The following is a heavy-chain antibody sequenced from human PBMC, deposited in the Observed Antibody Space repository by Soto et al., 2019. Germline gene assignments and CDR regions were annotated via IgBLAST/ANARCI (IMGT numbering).Heavy chain of an antibody. J-gene: IGHJ6*02. CDR1: GGSISSYY. Sequence: KTSETLSLTCRISGGSISSYYWNWIRQPPGKGLEWIGFISYSGSTNYNPALTSRVTISVDTSKDQFSLRLNSVTAADTAVYYCARDGLLWFGEEGGMDVWGQGTTVTVSS. CDR2: ISYSGST. V-gene: IGHV4-59*01. CDR3: ARDGLLWFGEEGGMDV. D-gene: IGHD3-10*01.